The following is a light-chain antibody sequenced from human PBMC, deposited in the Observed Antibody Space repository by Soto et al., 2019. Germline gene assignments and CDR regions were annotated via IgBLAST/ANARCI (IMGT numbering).Light chain of an antibody. CDR2: DAS. V-gene: IGKV3-11*01. CDR3: QLRNNWPPSIT. Sequence: IVLTQSPATLSLSPGERATLSCKSSQSFSDYLAWYQQKPGQAPRLLIYDASTRASGIPARFRGSGSGTDFTLTISSLEPEDFAVYYCQLRNNWPPSITSGQGTRLEIK. CDR1: QSFSDY. J-gene: IGKJ5*01.